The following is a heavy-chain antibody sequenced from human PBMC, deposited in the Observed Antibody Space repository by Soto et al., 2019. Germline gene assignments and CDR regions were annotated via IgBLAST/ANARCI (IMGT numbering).Heavy chain of an antibody. D-gene: IGHD1-1*01. V-gene: IGHV4-61*01. CDR1: GGSVSSGNYY. CDR3: VRDETKTLRDLFDP. CDR2: IYYSGST. J-gene: IGHJ5*02. Sequence: PSETLSLTCTVSGGSVSSGNYYWNWIRQPPGKGLEWIGYIYYSGSTYYNPSLKSRVMMSVDTSKKQFSLRLRSVTAAYTAVYYCVRDETKTLRDLFDPWGQGISVTVSS.